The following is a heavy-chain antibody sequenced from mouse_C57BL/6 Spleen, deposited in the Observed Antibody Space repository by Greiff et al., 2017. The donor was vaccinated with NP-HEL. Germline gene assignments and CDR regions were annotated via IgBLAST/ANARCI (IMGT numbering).Heavy chain of an antibody. D-gene: IGHD4-1*01. V-gene: IGHV1-15*01. CDR1: GYTFTDYE. J-gene: IGHJ4*01. CDR3: TTWEGGSNFAMDY. CDR2: IDPETGGT. Sequence: QVQLKESGAELVRPGASVTLSCKASGYTFTDYEMHWVKQTPVHGLEWIGAIDPETGGTAYNQKFKGKAILTADKSSSTAYMELRSLTSEDSAVYYCTTWEGGSNFAMDYWGQGTSVTVSS.